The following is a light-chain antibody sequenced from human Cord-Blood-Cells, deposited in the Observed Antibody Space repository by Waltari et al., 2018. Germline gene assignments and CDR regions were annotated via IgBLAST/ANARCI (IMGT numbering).Light chain of an antibody. Sequence: EIALTQPPDTLSLSSGARPTISCRASQRVSSYLAWDQQKHGQAPRLLIYDASNRATGIPARFSGSASGTDFTLTISSLAPEDCAVYYCQQRSNWQITFGQGTRLEIK. CDR1: QRVSSY. V-gene: IGKV3-11*01. CDR2: DAS. J-gene: IGKJ5*01. CDR3: QQRSNWQIT.